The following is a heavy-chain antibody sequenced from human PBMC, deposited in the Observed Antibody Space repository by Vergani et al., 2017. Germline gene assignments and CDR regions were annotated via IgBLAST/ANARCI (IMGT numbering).Heavy chain of an antibody. J-gene: IGHJ6*02. CDR3: AREVVVGGSPGSGNYYYGMDV. CDR1: GFTFSRYE. Sequence: EVQLVESGGGLVQPGGSLRLFCAASGFTFSRYEMNWVRQAPGKGLEWVSYISSSGSTIYYEDSVKGRITISRDNTKNTLYLQMKSLRAEDTAVYYWAREVVVGGSPGSGNYYYGMDVWGQGP. D-gene: IGHD2-15*01. V-gene: IGHV3-48*03. CDR2: ISSSGSTI.